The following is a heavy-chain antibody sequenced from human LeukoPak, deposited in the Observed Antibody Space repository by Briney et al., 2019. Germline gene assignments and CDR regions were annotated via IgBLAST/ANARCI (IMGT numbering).Heavy chain of an antibody. J-gene: IGHJ6*02. V-gene: IGHV3-33*01. CDR1: GFTFSSYG. CDR2: IWYDGSNK. CDR3: ASVPSAGPYYYYGMDV. D-gene: IGHD6-13*01. Sequence: GRSLRLSCAASGFTFSSYGMHWVRQAPGKGQEWVAVIWYDGSNKYYADSVKGRFTISRDNSKNTLYLQMNSLRAEDTAVYYCASVPSAGPYYYYGMDVWGQGTTVTVSS.